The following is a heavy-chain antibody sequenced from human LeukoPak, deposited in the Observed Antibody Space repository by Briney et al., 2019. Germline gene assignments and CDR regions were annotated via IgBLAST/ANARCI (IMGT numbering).Heavy chain of an antibody. J-gene: IGHJ4*02. Sequence: GGSLRLSCAASGFTFDDYAMHWVRQAPGKGLEWVSGISWNSGSIGYADSVKGRFTISRDNAKNSLYLQMNSLRADDTALYYCAKDGPFGSNWGQGTLVTVSS. D-gene: IGHD3-16*01. V-gene: IGHV3-9*01. CDR3: AKDGPFGSN. CDR1: GFTFDDYA. CDR2: ISWNSGSI.